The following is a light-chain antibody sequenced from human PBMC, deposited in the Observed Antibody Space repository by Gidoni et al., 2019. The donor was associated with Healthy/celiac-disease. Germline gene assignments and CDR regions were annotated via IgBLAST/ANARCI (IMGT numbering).Light chain of an antibody. J-gene: IGKJ5*01. CDR2: AAS. CDR1: QTISSY. CDR3: QQGYSTPPT. V-gene: IGKV1-39*01. Sequence: DIQMTQSPSSLSASVGDRVTITCRASQTISSYLNWYQQKPGKAPKLLIYAASSLQIGVPSRFSGSGSGTDFTLTISSLQPEDFATYYCQQGYSTPPTFGQGTRLEIK.